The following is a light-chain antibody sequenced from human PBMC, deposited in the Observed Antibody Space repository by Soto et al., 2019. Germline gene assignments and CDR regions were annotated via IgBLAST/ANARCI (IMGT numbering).Light chain of an antibody. CDR1: SSDIGSNP. CDR3: AAWDDSLPGPMM. V-gene: IGLV1-44*01. J-gene: IGLJ3*02. Sequence: QSVLTQPPSASGTPGQRVTIFCSGSSSDIGSNPVNWYHQLPGTAPKLLIYSDNQRPSGVPDRFSGSKSGTSASLAISGLQSEDEADYICAAWDDSLPGPMMFGGGTQLTVL. CDR2: SDN.